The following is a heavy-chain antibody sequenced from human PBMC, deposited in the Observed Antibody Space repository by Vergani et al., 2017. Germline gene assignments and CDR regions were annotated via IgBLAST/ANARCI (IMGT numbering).Heavy chain of an antibody. CDR1: GFTFSSYS. V-gene: IGHV3-48*01. D-gene: IGHD3-3*01. CDR3: ARYTYDFWSGPSGPNGFDP. Sequence: EVQLVESGGGLVQPGGSLRLSCAASGFTFSSYSMNWVRQAPGKGLEWVSYISSNSSTIYYADSVKGRFTISRDNAKNSLYLQMNSLRAEDTAVYYCARYTYDFWSGPSGPNGFDPWGQGTLVTVSS. J-gene: IGHJ5*02. CDR2: ISSNSSTI.